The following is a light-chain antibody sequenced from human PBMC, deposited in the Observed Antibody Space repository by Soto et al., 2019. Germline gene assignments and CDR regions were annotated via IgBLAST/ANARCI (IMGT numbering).Light chain of an antibody. CDR3: QQYGSSPIT. CDR1: QSVSSY. V-gene: IGKV3-20*01. J-gene: IGKJ5*01. CDR2: GAS. Sequence: EIVLTQSPATLSVSPGERSTLSFRASQSVSSYLAWYQQKPGQAPRLLIYGASSRATGIPDRFSGSGSGTDFTLTISRLEPEDFAVYYCQQYGSSPITFGQGTRLEI.